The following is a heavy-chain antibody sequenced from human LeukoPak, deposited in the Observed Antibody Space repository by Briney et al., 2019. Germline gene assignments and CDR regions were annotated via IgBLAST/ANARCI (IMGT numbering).Heavy chain of an antibody. CDR2: IYYSGST. V-gene: IGHV4-59*01. J-gene: IGHJ5*02. Sequence: SETLSLTCTVSGGSISSYYWSWIRQPPGKGLEWIGYIYYSGSTNYNPSLKSRVTISVDTSKNQFSLKLSSVTAADTAVYYCARDRRQAGPNWFDPWGQGTLVTVSS. D-gene: IGHD6-19*01. CDR1: GGSISSYY. CDR3: ARDRRQAGPNWFDP.